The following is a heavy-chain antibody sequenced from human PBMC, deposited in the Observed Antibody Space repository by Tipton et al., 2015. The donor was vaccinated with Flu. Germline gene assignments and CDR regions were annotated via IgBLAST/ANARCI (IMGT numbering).Heavy chain of an antibody. Sequence: QLVQSGAEVKKPGASVKLSCKASGYTFSRHIITWVRQAPGQGLEWMGWISAYTGLTNYAQNLQGRVTMTTDTSTNTAYMELRSLRSDDTAVYYCARPGGPAAINPFSYFDFWGQGTLVTVSS. V-gene: IGHV1-18*04. CDR3: ARPGGPAAINPFSYFDF. J-gene: IGHJ4*02. D-gene: IGHD2-2*01. CDR2: ISAYTGLT. CDR1: GYTFSRHI.